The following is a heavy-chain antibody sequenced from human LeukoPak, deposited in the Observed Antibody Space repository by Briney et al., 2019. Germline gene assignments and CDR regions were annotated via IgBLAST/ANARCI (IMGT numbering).Heavy chain of an antibody. CDR3: ARGGGAAYNWFDP. CDR1: GYTFTAYY. V-gene: IGHV1-2*06. D-gene: IGHD3-16*01. J-gene: IGHJ5*02. CDR2: INPNSGGT. Sequence: ASVKVSCKASGYTFTAYYMHWVRQAPGQGLEWMGRINPNSGGTNYAQKFQGRVTMTRDTSISTAYMELSSLRSEDTAVYYCARGGGAAYNWFDPWGQGTLVTVSS.